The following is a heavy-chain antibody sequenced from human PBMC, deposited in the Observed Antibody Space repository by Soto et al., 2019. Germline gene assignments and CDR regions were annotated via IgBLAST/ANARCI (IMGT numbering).Heavy chain of an antibody. V-gene: IGHV3-33*01. CDR1: GLTFSSYG. Sequence: QVQLVESGGGVVQPGRSLRLSCAASGLTFSSYGMHWVRQAPGKGLEWVAVIWFDGSNKFYADSVKGRFTISRDNSKNTVSLQMNCLRDEDLAAYYCSTTGPYWGQGTLVTVSS. CDR2: IWFDGSNK. J-gene: IGHJ4*02. CDR3: STTGPY.